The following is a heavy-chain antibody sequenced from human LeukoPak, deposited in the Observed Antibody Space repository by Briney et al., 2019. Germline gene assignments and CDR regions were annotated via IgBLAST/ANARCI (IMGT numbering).Heavy chain of an antibody. J-gene: IGHJ3*02. Sequence: GGSLRLSCAASGFTFSNYAMSWVRQAPGKGLEWVSGISGSGGSTYYAGSVKGRFTVSRDNSKNTLYLQMNSLRAEDTAVYYCAREWPVVTAYYAFDIWGQGTMVTVSS. CDR3: AREWPVVTAYYAFDI. CDR1: GFTFSNYA. V-gene: IGHV3-23*01. CDR2: ISGSGGST. D-gene: IGHD2-21*02.